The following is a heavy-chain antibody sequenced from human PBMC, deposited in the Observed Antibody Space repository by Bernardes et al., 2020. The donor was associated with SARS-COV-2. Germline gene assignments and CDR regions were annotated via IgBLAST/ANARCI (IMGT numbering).Heavy chain of an antibody. CDR1: GFTFSSYS. D-gene: IGHD3-22*01. V-gene: IGHV3-21*01. J-gene: IGHJ4*02. Sequence: GGSLRLSCAASGFTFSSYSMNWVRQAPGKGLEWVSSISSSSSYIYYADSVKGRFTISRDNAKNSLYLQMNSLRAEDTAVYYCARDPPLGGYDSSGYLDYWGQGTLVTVSS. CDR2: ISSSSSYI. CDR3: ARDPPLGGYDSSGYLDY.